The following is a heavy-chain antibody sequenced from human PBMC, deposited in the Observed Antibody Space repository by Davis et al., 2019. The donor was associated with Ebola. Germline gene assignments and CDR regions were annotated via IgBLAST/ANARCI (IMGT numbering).Heavy chain of an antibody. CDR3: AKALTPYMIHYYYGMDV. CDR2: IWYDGSNK. Sequence: PGGSLRLSCAASGFTFSSYGMYWVRQAPGKGLEWVAVIWYDGSNKYYADSVKGRFTISRDNSKNTLYLQMNSLRAEDTAVYYCAKALTPYMIHYYYGMDVWGQGTTVTVSS. V-gene: IGHV3-30*02. CDR1: GFTFSSYG. D-gene: IGHD3-22*01. J-gene: IGHJ6*02.